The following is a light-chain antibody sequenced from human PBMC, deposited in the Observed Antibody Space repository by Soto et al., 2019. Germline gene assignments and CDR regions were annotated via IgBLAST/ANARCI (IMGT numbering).Light chain of an antibody. Sequence: EIVMTQSPATLSVSPGERATLSCRASQSVSSKLAWYQQKPGQAPRLLIYDASTRATGIPARFSGSGSGTEFTLTISSLQSEDFAVYYCQHYNNWPITFGQGTRLEIK. CDR3: QHYNNWPIT. CDR1: QSVSSK. J-gene: IGKJ5*01. V-gene: IGKV3-15*01. CDR2: DAS.